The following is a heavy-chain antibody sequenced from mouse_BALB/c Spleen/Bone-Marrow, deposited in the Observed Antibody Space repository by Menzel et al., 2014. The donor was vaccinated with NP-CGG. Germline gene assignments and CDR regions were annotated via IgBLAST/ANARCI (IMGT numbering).Heavy chain of an antibody. V-gene: IGHV4-1*02. CDR3: ARPDDVYYPMDY. CDR1: GFDFSRYW. J-gene: IGHJ4*01. CDR2: INPDSSTI. Sequence: DVQLQESGGGLVQPGGSLKLSCAASGFDFSRYWMSWVRQAPGKGLEWIGEINPDSSTINYTPSLKDKFIISRDNAKNPLYLQMRKVRSEDTPFNSWARPDDVYYPMDYGGQGPSAPASS.